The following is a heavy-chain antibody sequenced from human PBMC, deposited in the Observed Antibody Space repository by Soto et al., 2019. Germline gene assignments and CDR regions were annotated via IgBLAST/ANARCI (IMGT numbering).Heavy chain of an antibody. D-gene: IGHD3-10*01. CDR1: GVSISSSSYY. V-gene: IGHV4-39*01. CDR3: ERRGGSGLNHFDY. Sequence: PSETLSLTCTVSGVSISSSSYYWGWNRQPPGKGLEGSGSIYYSGSTYYNPSLKSRVTISGEPYKLPSPITLSCVTAEDRAVYYCERRGGSGLNHFDYWGGGSLLTVS. CDR2: IYYSGST. J-gene: IGHJ4*02.